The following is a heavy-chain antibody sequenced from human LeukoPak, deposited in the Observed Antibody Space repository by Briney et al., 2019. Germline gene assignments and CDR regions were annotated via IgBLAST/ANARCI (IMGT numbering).Heavy chain of an antibody. CDR2: ISGGGGST. CDR1: GFTFSSYA. D-gene: IGHD5-18*01. CDR3: AKVEGNSYGYFDH. J-gene: IGHJ4*02. V-gene: IGHV3-23*01. Sequence: GGSLRLSCAASGFTFSSYAMSWVRQAPGKGLEWVSAISGGGGSTYYADSVKGRFTISRDNSKNTLYLQMNSLRAEDTAVYYRAKVEGNSYGYFDHWGQGTLVTVSS.